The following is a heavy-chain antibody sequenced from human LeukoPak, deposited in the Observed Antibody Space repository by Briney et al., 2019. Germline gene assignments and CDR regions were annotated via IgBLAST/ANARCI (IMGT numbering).Heavy chain of an antibody. V-gene: IGHV4-61*02. CDR1: GGSISSGSYY. Sequence: PSETLSLTCTVSGGSISSGSYYWSWIRQPAGKGLEWIGRIYTSGSTNYNPSLKSRVTISVDTSKNQFSLKLSSVTAADTAVYYCARDQMEYSSSNWFDPWGQGTLVTVSS. CDR2: IYTSGST. D-gene: IGHD6-6*01. CDR3: ARDQMEYSSSNWFDP. J-gene: IGHJ5*02.